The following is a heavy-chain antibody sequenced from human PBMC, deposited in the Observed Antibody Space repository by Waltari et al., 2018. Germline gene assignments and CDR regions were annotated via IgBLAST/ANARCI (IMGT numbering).Heavy chain of an antibody. V-gene: IGHV3-48*03. CDR2: ISSSGSTI. D-gene: IGHD4-17*01. CDR3: ARVWDYGDYVDY. J-gene: IGHJ4*02. CDR1: GFNFSSYE. Sequence: EVQLVESGGGLVQPGGSLRLSCAASGFNFSSYEMHWVRQAPGKGLEWVSYISSSGSTIYYADSVKGRFTISRDNAKNSLYLQMNSLRAEDTAVYYCARVWDYGDYVDYWGQGTLVTVSS.